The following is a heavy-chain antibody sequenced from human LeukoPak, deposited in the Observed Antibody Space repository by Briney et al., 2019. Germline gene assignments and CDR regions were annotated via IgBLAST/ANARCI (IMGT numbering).Heavy chain of an antibody. D-gene: IGHD3-22*01. CDR3: ARDSHHKYYYDSSGYYPSNYYYYYGMDV. V-gene: IGHV3-21*01. CDR1: GFTFSSYS. J-gene: IGHJ6*02. CDR2: ISSSSSYI. Sequence: PGGSLRLSCAASGFTFSSYSMNWVRQAPGKGLEWVSSISSSSSYIYYADSVKGRFTISRDNAKNSLYLQMNSLRAEDTAVYYCARDSHHKYYYDSSGYYPSNYYYYYGMDVWGRGTTITVSS.